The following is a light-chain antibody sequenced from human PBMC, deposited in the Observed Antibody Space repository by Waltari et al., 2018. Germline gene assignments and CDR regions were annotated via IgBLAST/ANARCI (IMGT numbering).Light chain of an antibody. CDR3: SSYTSSPSWV. V-gene: IGLV2-14*03. Sequence: QSALTQPASVSGSPGQSITISCTGTSSDVGGYNYVSWYQQHPGKAPKLMIYDVSNRPAGVSNRFSGSKSGNTATLTSSGLQAEDEADYYCSSYTSSPSWVFGGGTRLTVL. J-gene: IGLJ3*02. CDR1: SSDVGGYNY. CDR2: DVS.